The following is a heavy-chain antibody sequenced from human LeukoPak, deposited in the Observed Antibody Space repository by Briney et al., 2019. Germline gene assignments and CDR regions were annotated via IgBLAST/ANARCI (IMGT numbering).Heavy chain of an antibody. V-gene: IGHV4-34*01. Sequence: PSETLSLTCAVSGGPFSGYFWSWIRQSSGKGLEWIGEIHNSGTTNYNPSLNSRVTLSEDTSKNQFYLNLSSVTAADTAVYYCARRYYYNLGSFPFDFWGQGTLVTVSS. J-gene: IGHJ4*02. CDR3: ARRYYYNLGSFPFDF. D-gene: IGHD3-10*01. CDR1: GGPFSGYF. CDR2: IHNSGTT.